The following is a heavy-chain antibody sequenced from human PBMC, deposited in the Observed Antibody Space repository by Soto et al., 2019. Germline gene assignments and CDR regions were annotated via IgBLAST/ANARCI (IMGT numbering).Heavy chain of an antibody. Sequence: GGSLRLSCAASGFTFSSYGMHWVRQAPGKGLEWVAVISYDGSNKYYADSVKGRFTISRDNSKNTLYLQMNSLRAEDTAVYYCAKDGGYCTNGVCYKTYGMDVWGQGTTVTVSS. CDR3: AKDGGYCTNGVCYKTYGMDV. D-gene: IGHD2-8*01. J-gene: IGHJ6*02. CDR1: GFTFSSYG. V-gene: IGHV3-30*18. CDR2: ISYDGSNK.